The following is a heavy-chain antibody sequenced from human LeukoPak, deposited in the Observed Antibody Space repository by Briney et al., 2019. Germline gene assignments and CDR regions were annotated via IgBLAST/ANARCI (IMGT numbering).Heavy chain of an antibody. D-gene: IGHD3-16*01. CDR1: GYTFTGYY. V-gene: IGHV1-2*06. CDR2: INPNSGGT. Sequence: ASVRVSCKTSGYTFTGYYMHWLRQAPGQGLEWMGRINPNSGGTYYAQKFQGRVTMTRDTSISTSYMELTSLISDATAVYYCAGGVLHGGGNWFDPWGQGTLVTVSS. CDR3: AGGVLHGGGNWFDP. J-gene: IGHJ5*02.